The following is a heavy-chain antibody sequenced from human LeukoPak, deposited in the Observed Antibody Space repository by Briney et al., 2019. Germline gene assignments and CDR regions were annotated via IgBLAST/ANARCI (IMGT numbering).Heavy chain of an antibody. Sequence: GGSLRLSCAASGLTVSSNYMSWVRQAPGKGLEWVSVIYSGGSTYYADSVKGRFTISRDNSKNTLYLQMNSLRAEDTAVYYCAKKNGAGYGSGSYFDHWGQGTLVTVSS. CDR1: GLTVSSNY. V-gene: IGHV3-53*01. CDR3: AKKNGAGYGSGSYFDH. CDR2: IYSGGST. J-gene: IGHJ4*02. D-gene: IGHD3-10*01.